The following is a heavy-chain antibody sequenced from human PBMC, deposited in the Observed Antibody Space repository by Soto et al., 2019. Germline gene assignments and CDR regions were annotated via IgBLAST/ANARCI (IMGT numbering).Heavy chain of an antibody. CDR2: IYYSGST. CDR3: ATEPDY. J-gene: IGHJ4*02. V-gene: IGHV4-31*03. CDR1: GGSISSGGYY. Sequence: SETLSPTCTVPGGSISSGGYYWSWILQHPGKGLEWVGYIYYSGSTYYNPSLKRRVTRSVDTSKSQFSLELSSVTAADTAVYYCATEPDYWGQGTLVTLSS.